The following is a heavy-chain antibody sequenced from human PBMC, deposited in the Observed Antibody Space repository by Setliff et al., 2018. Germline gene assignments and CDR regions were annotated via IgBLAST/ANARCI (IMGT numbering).Heavy chain of an antibody. CDR2: INTNTGNP. J-gene: IGHJ4*02. CDR1: GYMFTTYA. CDR3: ASQMGTSETYPK. Sequence: ASVKVSCKASGYMFTTYAMSWIRQVPGQGFEWMGWINTNTGNPMYSQGFTGRFVFSLDPSVSTAYLQISSLKAEDTAVYYCASQMGTSETYPKWGQGTPVTVSS. V-gene: IGHV7-4-1*02. D-gene: IGHD1-26*01.